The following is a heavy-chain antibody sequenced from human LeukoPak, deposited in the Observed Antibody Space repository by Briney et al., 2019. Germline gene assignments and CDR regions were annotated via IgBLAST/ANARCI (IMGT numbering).Heavy chain of an antibody. CDR1: GFTFSSYS. D-gene: IGHD3-22*01. Sequence: AGGSLRLSCAASGFTFSSYSMNWVRQAPGKGLEWVSYISSSSSTIYYADSVKGRFTISRDNAKNSLYLQMNSLRAEDTAVYYCARGVGYYYDSSGYSEVPWGQGTLVTVSS. J-gene: IGHJ5*02. CDR2: ISSSSSTI. CDR3: ARGVGYYYDSSGYSEVP. V-gene: IGHV3-48*01.